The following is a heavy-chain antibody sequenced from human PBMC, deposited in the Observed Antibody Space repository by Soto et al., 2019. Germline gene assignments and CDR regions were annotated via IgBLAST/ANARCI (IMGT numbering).Heavy chain of an antibody. D-gene: IGHD6-6*01. Sequence: GGSLRLSCAASGFTFSNSWMHWVRQTPGKGLVWVSRINTDGSYINYVDSVKGRFTVSRDNAKSTLYLQMNSLRAEDTAVYYCARVKEIAARPRATFDYWGQGTLVTVSS. J-gene: IGHJ4*02. V-gene: IGHV3-74*01. CDR3: ARVKEIAARPRATFDY. CDR2: INTDGSYI. CDR1: GFTFSNSW.